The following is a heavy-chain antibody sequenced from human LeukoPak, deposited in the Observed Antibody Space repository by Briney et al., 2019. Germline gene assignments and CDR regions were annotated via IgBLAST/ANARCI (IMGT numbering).Heavy chain of an antibody. CDR1: GYTFTSYG. V-gene: IGHV1-69*04. CDR3: ARDRLAYCGGDCIPGAFDI. D-gene: IGHD2-21*02. CDR2: IIPILGIA. Sequence: SVKVSCKASGYTFTSYGISWVRQAPGQGLEWMGRIIPILGIANYAQKFQGRVTITADKSTSTAYMELSSLRSEDTAVYYCARDRLAYCGGDCIPGAFDIWGQGTMVTVSS. J-gene: IGHJ3*02.